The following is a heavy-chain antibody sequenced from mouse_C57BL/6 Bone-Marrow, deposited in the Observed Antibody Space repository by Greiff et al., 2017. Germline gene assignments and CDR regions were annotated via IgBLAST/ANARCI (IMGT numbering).Heavy chain of an antibody. D-gene: IGHD1-3*01. V-gene: IGHV2-6*01. J-gene: IGHJ3*02. CDR3: ATSQRKCAG. CDR2: IWGVGST. CDR1: GFSLTSYG. Sequence: QVHVKQSGPGLVAPSQSLSITCTVSGFSLTSYGVDWVRQSPGKGLEWLGVIWGVGSTNYNSALKSRLSISKDNSKSQVFLKMNSLQTDGTTMYYCATSQRKCAGWGKGTLVTVSA.